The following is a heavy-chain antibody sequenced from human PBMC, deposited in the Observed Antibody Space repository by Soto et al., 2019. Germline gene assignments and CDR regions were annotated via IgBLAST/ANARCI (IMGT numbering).Heavy chain of an antibody. Sequence: GGSLRLSCAASGFTFSSYAMSWVRQAPGKGLEWVSAISGSGGSTYYADSVKGRFTISRDNSKNTLYLQMNSLRAEDTAVYYCAKEYRVRLLEWPPPAGDVFDIWGQGIMVTVSS. J-gene: IGHJ3*02. CDR1: GFTFSSYA. D-gene: IGHD3-3*01. V-gene: IGHV3-23*01. CDR3: AKEYRVRLLEWPPPAGDVFDI. CDR2: ISGSGGST.